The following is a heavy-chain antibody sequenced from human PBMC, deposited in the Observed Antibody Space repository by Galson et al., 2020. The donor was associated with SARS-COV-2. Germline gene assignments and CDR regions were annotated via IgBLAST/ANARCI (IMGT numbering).Heavy chain of an antibody. CDR2: IRYDGRNQ. V-gene: IGHV3-30*02. J-gene: IGHJ4*02. CDR1: GFTFSSHG. CDR3: AKAAPDGRAWYVLGH. D-gene: IGHD6-19*01. Sequence: GESLKISCAAAGFTFSSHGMHWVRQAPGKGLEWVAFIRYDGRNQYYADSVKGRFTISRDDSKNTLYLQMNSLTVDDTALYYCAKAAPDGRAWYVLGHWGQGTLVTVSS.